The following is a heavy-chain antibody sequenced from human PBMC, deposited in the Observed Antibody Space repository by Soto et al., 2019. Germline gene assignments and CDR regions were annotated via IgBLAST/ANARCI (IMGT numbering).Heavy chain of an antibody. CDR3: ARDLYSSGWYGSSDAFDI. V-gene: IGHV3-48*02. Sequence: PGGSLRLSCAASGFTFSSYSMNWVRQAPGKGLEWVPYISSSSSTIYYADSVKGRFTISRDNAKNSLYLQMNSLRDEDTAVYYCARDLYSSGWYGSSDAFDIWGQGTMVTVSS. CDR2: ISSSSSTI. J-gene: IGHJ3*02. CDR1: GFTFSSYS. D-gene: IGHD6-19*01.